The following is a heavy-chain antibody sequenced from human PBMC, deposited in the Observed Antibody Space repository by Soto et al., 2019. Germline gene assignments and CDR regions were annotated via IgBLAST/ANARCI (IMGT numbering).Heavy chain of an antibody. CDR2: IIPIFCTA. Sequence: QVQLVQSGAEVKKPGSSVKVSCKASGGTLSSYAISWVRQAPGQGLEWMGGIIPIFCTANDAQKFQVRVTITAVESTSTAYMELSSLRSENTAVYYCARGVISPSYNYYYYGMDVWCQGTTVTVSS. J-gene: IGHJ6*02. CDR1: GGTLSSYA. V-gene: IGHV1-69*12. CDR3: ARGVISPSYNYYYYGMDV. D-gene: IGHD3-10*01.